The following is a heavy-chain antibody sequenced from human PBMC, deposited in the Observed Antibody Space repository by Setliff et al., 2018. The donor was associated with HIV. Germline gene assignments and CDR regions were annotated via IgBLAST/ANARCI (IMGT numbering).Heavy chain of an antibody. D-gene: IGHD3-22*01. Sequence: SVKVSCKASGGTFSSYPISWVRQAPGQGLEWMGGIIPIFGTTHYAQKFQGRVTVTADESPSTAYMQPSSLRSDDTAVYYCARGRNYDSSGYGDYYYYMDVWGKGTTVTVSS. J-gene: IGHJ6*03. CDR1: GGTFSSYP. V-gene: IGHV1-69*13. CDR2: IIPIFGTT. CDR3: ARGRNYDSSGYGDYYYYMDV.